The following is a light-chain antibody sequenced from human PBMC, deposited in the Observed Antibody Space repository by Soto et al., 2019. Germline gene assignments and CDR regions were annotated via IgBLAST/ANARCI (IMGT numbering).Light chain of an antibody. J-gene: IGKJ4*01. V-gene: IGKV3-15*01. CDR3: QHYVNWPLT. CDR2: DTS. Sequence: EIVMTQSPATLSVSPGEGATPSCRASQGIGDTLAWYQQKPGQTPRLLIYDTSIRATGVPARFSGSRSGAEFTLTIFSLHSEDFAVYYCQHYVNWPLTFGGGTKVESK. CDR1: QGIGDT.